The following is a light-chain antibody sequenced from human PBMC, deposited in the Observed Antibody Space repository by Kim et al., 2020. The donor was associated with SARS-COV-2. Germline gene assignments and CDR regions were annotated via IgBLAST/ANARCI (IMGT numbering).Light chain of an antibody. CDR2: GAS. CDR3: QQYKDWPLT. Sequence: EIVVTQSPATLSVSPGERAILSCRASQSVSSDLAWYQQKPGQPPRLLIYGASTRATGIPASFSGSGSGTEFTLTISSLQSEDSAVYLCQQYKDWPLTIGGGTKVDIK. CDR1: QSVSSD. V-gene: IGKV3-15*01. J-gene: IGKJ4*01.